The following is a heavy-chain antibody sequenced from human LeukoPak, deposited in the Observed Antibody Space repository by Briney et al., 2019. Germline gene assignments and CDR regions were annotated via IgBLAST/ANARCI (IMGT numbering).Heavy chain of an antibody. J-gene: IGHJ6*02. CDR3: ARARWAASLCYYYYGMDV. Sequence: GGSLRLSCAASGFTFSSYGMHWVRQAPGKGLEWVAVIWYDGSNKYYADSVKGRFTISRDNSKNTLYLQMNSLRAEDTAVYYCARARWAASLCYYYYGMDVWGQGTTVTVSS. V-gene: IGHV3-33*01. D-gene: IGHD6-13*01. CDR2: IWYDGSNK. CDR1: GFTFSSYG.